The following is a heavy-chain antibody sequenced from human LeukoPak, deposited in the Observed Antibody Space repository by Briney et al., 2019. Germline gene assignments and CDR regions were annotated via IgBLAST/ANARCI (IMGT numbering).Heavy chain of an antibody. CDR3: ARDQLWLAAYYFDY. CDR1: GYTFTSYD. D-gene: IGHD5-18*01. CDR2: ISAYNGNT. J-gene: IGHJ4*02. Sequence: ASVNVSCKASGYTFTSYDINWVRQATGQGLEWMGWISAYNGNTNYAQKLQGRVTMTTDTSTSTAYMELRSLRSDDTAVYYCARDQLWLAAYYFDYWGQGTLVTVSS. V-gene: IGHV1-18*01.